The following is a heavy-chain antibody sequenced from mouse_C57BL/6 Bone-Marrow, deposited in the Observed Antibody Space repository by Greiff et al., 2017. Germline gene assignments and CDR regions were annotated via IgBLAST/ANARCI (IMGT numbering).Heavy chain of an antibody. D-gene: IGHD1-1*01. CDR1: GYTFTSYW. CDR3: AITTVEAVDY. Sequence: VQLQQPGAELVRPGSSVKLSCKASGYTFTSYWMHWVKPRPIQGLAWIGNIDPSDSETHYNQKFKDKATLTVDKSSSPAYMQRSSLTSEDSAVYYGAITTVEAVDYWGQGTTLTVSS. V-gene: IGHV1-52*01. CDR2: IDPSDSET. J-gene: IGHJ2*01.